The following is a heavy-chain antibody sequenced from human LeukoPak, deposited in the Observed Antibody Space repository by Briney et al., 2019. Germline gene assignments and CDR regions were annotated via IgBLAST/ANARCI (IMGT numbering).Heavy chain of an antibody. D-gene: IGHD5/OR15-5a*01. CDR1: GYTFTGYY. CDR2: INPSGGST. Sequence: ASVKVSCKASGYTFTGYYMHWVRQAPGQGLEWMGIINPSGGSTSYAQKFQGRVTMTRDMSTSTVYMELSSLRSEDTAVYYCARGMSTIVFDYWGQGTLVTVSS. CDR3: ARGMSTIVFDY. J-gene: IGHJ4*02. V-gene: IGHV1-46*01.